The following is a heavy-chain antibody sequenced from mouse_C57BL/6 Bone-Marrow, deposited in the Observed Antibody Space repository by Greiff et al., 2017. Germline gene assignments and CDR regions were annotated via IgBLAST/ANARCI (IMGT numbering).Heavy chain of an antibody. J-gene: IGHJ4*01. Sequence: EVQRVESGGDLVKPGGSLKLSCAASGFTFSSYGMSWVRQTPDKRLEWVATISSGGSYTYYPDSVKGRFTIARDNAKNTLYLQMSSLKSEDTAMYDCARQGRGYAMDYWGQGTSVTVSS. CDR1: GFTFSSYG. CDR3: ARQGRGYAMDY. V-gene: IGHV5-6*01. CDR2: ISSGGSYT.